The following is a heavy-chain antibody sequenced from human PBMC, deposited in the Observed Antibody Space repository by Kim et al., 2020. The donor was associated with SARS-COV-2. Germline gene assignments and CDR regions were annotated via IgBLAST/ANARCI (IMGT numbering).Heavy chain of an antibody. CDR3: ARESDSSSPRRHFDY. J-gene: IGHJ4*02. CDR2: IIPIFGTA. V-gene: IGHV1-69*13. CDR1: GGTFSSYA. D-gene: IGHD6-13*01. Sequence: SVKVSCKVSGGTFSSYAISWVRQAPGQGLEWMGGIIPIFGTANYAQKFQGRVTITADESTSTAYMELSSLRSEDTAVYYCARESDSSSPRRHFDYWGQGTLVTVSS.